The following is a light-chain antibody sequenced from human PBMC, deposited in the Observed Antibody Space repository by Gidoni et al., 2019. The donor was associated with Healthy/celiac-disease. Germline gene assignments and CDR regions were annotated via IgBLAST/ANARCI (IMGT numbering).Light chain of an antibody. J-gene: IGKJ4*01. Sequence: ESVLTQSPATLSLSQGERATLSCRASQGVSLYLAWYQQKPGQAPRLLIYAASNSATRIPARFSGSGSGTSFTLPISSLEPEGFAVYYCQQRRAFGGGTKVEIK. CDR1: QGVSLY. V-gene: IGKV3-11*01. CDR3: QQRRA. CDR2: AAS.